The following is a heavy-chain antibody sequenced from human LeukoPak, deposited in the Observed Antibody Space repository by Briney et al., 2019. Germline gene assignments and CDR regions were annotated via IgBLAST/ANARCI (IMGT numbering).Heavy chain of an antibody. CDR3: TTRRLYCTSSTCSRSQVGH. V-gene: IGHV3-15*01. J-gene: IGHJ4*02. Sequence: KPWGFLILSFAASGFTFTNAWMRWVRQAPGKGLEGIGRIKGKSDGGTTDYAAPVKGRFTISRDDSKNTLDLHMNSLKTEDTAVYYCTTRRLYCTSSTCSRSQVGHWGQGTLVTVSS. D-gene: IGHD2-8*01. CDR2: IKGKSDGGTT. CDR1: GFTFTNAW.